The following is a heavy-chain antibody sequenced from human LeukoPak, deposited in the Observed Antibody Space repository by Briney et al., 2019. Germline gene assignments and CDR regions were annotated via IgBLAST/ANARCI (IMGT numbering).Heavy chain of an antibody. CDR1: GFTFSSYA. J-gene: IGHJ4*02. CDR3: ARWGTTVKDPDY. V-gene: IGHV3-23*01. Sequence: PGGSLRLSCAASGFTFSSYAMSWVRQAPGKGLEWVSAISGSGGSTYYADSVKGRFTISRDNAKNSLYLQMNSLRAEDTAVYYCARWGTTVKDPDYWGQGTLVTVSS. D-gene: IGHD4-11*01. CDR2: ISGSGGST.